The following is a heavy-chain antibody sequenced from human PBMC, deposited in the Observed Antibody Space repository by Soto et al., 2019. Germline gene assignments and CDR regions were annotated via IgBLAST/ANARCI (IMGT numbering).Heavy chain of an antibody. V-gene: IGHV4-34*01. D-gene: IGHD3-10*01. CDR2: INHSGST. J-gene: IGHJ4*02. Sequence: SETLSLTCAVYGGSFSGYYWSWIRQPPGKGLEWIGEINHSGSTNYNPSLKSRVTISVDTSKNQFSLKLSSVTAADTAVYYCARGRAAPMGSGSYTYYFDYWGQGTLVTVSS. CDR1: GGSFSGYY. CDR3: ARGRAAPMGSGSYTYYFDY.